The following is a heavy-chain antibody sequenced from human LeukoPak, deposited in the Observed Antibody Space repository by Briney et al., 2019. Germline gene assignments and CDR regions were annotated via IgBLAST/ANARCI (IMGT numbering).Heavy chain of an antibody. D-gene: IGHD2-21*01. CDR2: TYYRSKWNN. Sequence: SQTLSLTCAISGDSVSSKSAAWNWTRQSPSRGLEWLGRTYYRSKWNNDYAVSVRGRITINPDTSKNQFSLLLNSVTPEDTAVYYCARYSGLGVHDYWGQGNLVTVSS. J-gene: IGHJ4*02. CDR1: GDSVSSKSAA. V-gene: IGHV6-1*01. CDR3: ARYSGLGVHDY.